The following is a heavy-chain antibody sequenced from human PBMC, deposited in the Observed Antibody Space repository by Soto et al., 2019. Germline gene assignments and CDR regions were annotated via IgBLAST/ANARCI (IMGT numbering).Heavy chain of an antibody. D-gene: IGHD3-3*01. CDR2: IYNNGAT. Sequence: QVHLQESGPGLVKPSQTLSLTCTVSGGSVSSGDYYWSWIRQSPGGGLEWIGHIYNNGATYSNPSLNSRVTISVDTSKSQFFLNLNSVTAADTAIYYCARGPSADKVDYWGRGALITVSS. CDR1: GGSVSSGDYY. V-gene: IGHV4-30-4*01. J-gene: IGHJ4*02. CDR3: ARGPSADKVDY.